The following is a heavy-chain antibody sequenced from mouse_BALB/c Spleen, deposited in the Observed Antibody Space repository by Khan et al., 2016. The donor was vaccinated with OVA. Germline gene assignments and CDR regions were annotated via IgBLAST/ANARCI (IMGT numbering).Heavy chain of an antibody. D-gene: IGHD2-2*01. CDR3: ARNLYAYGPGFAY. Sequence: QVPLKESGPGLLQSSQTLSLTCSFSGFTLSTSGMGVSWIRQPSGKGLELLAHIYWDDEKRYNPSLKSRLTISKDTSRKPVFLRITSVDNADTATYYCARNLYAYGPGFAYWGQGTLVTVSS. J-gene: IGHJ3*01. CDR1: GFTLSTSGMG. CDR2: IYWDDEK. V-gene: IGHV8-12*01.